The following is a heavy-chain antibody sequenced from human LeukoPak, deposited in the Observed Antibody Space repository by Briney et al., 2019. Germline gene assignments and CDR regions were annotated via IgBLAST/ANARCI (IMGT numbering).Heavy chain of an antibody. D-gene: IGHD3-10*01. CDR3: AREGSGSYLGFYYYMDV. V-gene: IGHV4-4*07. CDR2: IFTSGST. CDR1: GGSISSYY. Sequence: SETLSLTCTVSGGSISSYYWSWIRQPAGKGLEWIGRIFTSGSTNYNPSLKSRVAISADKSKKQFSLKLSSVTAADTAVYYCAREGSGSYLGFYYYMDVWGKGTTVTVSS. J-gene: IGHJ6*03.